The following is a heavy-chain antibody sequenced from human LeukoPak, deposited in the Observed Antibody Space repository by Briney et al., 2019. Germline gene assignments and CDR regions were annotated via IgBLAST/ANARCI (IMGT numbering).Heavy chain of an antibody. J-gene: IGHJ3*02. CDR3: AKKGGRDGYSDAFDI. CDR2: ISGSGGGT. V-gene: IGHV3-23*01. CDR1: GFTFSSYA. Sequence: GGSLRLSCAASGFTFSSYAMSWVRQAPGKGLEWVSAISGSGGGTYYADSVKGRFTISRDNSKNTLYLQMNSLRAEDTAVYYCAKKGGRDGYSDAFDIWGQGTMVTVSS. D-gene: IGHD5-24*01.